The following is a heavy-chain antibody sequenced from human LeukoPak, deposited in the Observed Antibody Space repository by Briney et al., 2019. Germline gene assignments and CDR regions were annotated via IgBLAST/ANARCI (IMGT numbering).Heavy chain of an antibody. CDR1: SGSISSSSYY. J-gene: IGHJ2*01. Sequence: SETLSLTCAVSSGSISSSSYYWGWIRQPPGKGLEWIGTIYYSGSTYYNPSLKSRVTISVDTSKNQFSLKLTSVTAADTAVYYCARHVGSGTYSYWYFDLWGRGTLVTVSS. CDR3: ARHVGSGTYSYWYFDL. CDR2: IYYSGST. D-gene: IGHD1-26*01. V-gene: IGHV4-39*01.